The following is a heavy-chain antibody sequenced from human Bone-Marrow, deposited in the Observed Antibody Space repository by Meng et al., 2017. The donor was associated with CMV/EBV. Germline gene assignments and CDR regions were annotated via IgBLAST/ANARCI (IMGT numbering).Heavy chain of an antibody. D-gene: IGHD1-26*01. CDR3: ARDRSLSATTTFYYIYGLDV. CDR1: GYTFNAYG. V-gene: IGHV1-18*04. Sequence: ASVKVSCKASGYTFNAYGISWVRQAPGQGLEWMGWISTYNGNTNYAQKVQGRVTMTTATSTSTVYMELRSLRSDDTAGYYCARDRSLSATTTFYYIYGLDVWGQGTTVTVSS. CDR2: ISTYNGNT. J-gene: IGHJ6*02.